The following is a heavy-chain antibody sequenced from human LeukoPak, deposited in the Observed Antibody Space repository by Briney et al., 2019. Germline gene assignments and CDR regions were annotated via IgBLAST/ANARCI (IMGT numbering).Heavy chain of an antibody. J-gene: IGHJ6*03. CDR3: ARQISDYYYYYIDV. V-gene: IGHV4-39*01. Sequence: SETLSLTCSVSGGSLSSINYYWGWIRQPPGKGLEWVGTIYYSGTTYYNPSLESRVTISEDISKNQFSLTLRSVTAADTAVYYCARQISDYYYYYIDVRGKGTTVTVSS. CDR1: GGSLSSINYY. CDR2: IYYSGTT. D-gene: IGHD3-10*01.